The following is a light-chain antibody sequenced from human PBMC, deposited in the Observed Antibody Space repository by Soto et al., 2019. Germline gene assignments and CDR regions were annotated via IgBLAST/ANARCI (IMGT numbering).Light chain of an antibody. Sequence: QSVLTQPASVSGSPGQSITISCTGTSSDVGGYTYVSWYRHYPGKAPKLMIYEVSNRPSGVSNRFSGSKSANTASLTISGLQADDEADYYCNSYTDSSTVVFGGGTKLTVL. V-gene: IGLV2-14*01. J-gene: IGLJ2*01. CDR1: SSDVGGYTY. CDR3: NSYTDSSTVV. CDR2: EVS.